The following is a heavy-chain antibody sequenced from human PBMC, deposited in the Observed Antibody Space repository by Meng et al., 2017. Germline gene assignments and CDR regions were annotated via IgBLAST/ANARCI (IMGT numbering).Heavy chain of an antibody. Sequence: ASVKVSCKASGYTFTGNYMHWVRQAPGQGLEWMGRINPNSGGTNYAQKFQGRVTMTRDTSISTAYMELSRLRSDDTAVYYCARDWPYYDSSGYVYYYYGMDVWGQGTMVTVSS. V-gene: IGHV1-2*06. CDR1: GYTFTGNY. J-gene: IGHJ6*02. CDR2: INPNSGGT. CDR3: ARDWPYYDSSGYVYYYYGMDV. D-gene: IGHD3-22*01.